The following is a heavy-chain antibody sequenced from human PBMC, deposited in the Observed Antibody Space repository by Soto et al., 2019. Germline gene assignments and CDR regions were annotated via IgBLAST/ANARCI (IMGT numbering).Heavy chain of an antibody. D-gene: IGHD2-15*01. CDR2: ISGSGGST. Sequence: GGSLRLSCAASGFTFSSYAMSWVRQAPGKGLEWVSAISGSGGSTYYADSVKGRFTISRDNSKNTLYLQMNSLRAEDTAVYYCANPSGYCSGGSGYWGQGTLVTVSS. J-gene: IGHJ4*02. CDR1: GFTFSSYA. V-gene: IGHV3-23*01. CDR3: ANPSGYCSGGSGY.